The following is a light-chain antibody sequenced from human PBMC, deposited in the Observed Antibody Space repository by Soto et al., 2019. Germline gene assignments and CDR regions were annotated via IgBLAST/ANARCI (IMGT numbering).Light chain of an antibody. CDR1: RSISVW. CDR2: DAS. CDR3: QQYETFSGT. Sequence: DIQMTQSPSTLSASVGGRVTITGRASRSISVWLAWYQQKPGKAPKLLIFDASSLESGVPSRFSGSGSGTEFTLTISSLHPDDFATYYCQQYETFSGTFGPGTKVDIK. V-gene: IGKV1-5*01. J-gene: IGKJ1*01.